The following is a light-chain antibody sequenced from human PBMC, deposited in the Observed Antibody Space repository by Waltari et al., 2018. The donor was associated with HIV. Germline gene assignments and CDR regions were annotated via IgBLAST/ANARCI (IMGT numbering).Light chain of an antibody. CDR2: DDR. CDR3: QVWDSASDYVV. CDR1: NFGSKG. J-gene: IGLJ2*01. Sequence: SYVLTQPPSVSVAPGQTARITCGGNNFGSKGVHWYQQKPGQAPVLIVYDDRDRPSGIPERFSGSKAGNTATRTISRVEAGDEADYYCQVWDSASDYVVFGGGTKLTVL. V-gene: IGLV3-21*02.